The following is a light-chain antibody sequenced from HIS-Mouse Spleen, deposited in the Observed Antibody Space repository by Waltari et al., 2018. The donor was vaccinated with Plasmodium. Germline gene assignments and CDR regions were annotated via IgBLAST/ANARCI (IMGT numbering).Light chain of an antibody. CDR2: EGS. CDR1: SSDVGRYNL. CDR3: CSYAGSRV. J-gene: IGLJ2*01. V-gene: IGLV2-23*01. Sequence: QSALTQPASVSGSPGQSITIPCTGTSSDVGRYNLVSWYQQHPGKAPKLMIYEGSKRPSGVSNRCSGSKSGNTASLTISGLQAEDEADYYCCSYAGSRVFGGGTKLTVL.